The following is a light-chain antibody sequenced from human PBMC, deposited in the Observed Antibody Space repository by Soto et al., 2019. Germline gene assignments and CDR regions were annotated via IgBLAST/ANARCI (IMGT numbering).Light chain of an antibody. Sequence: DIQMTQSPSTLSASVGDRVTITCLASQSISSWLAWYQQKPGKAPKLLIYDASSLESGVPSRFSGSGSGTEFTLSISGLQPDDFATYYCQHFYTYSPWTFGQGTKVDIK. CDR3: QHFYTYSPWT. CDR2: DAS. J-gene: IGKJ1*01. V-gene: IGKV1-5*01. CDR1: QSISSW.